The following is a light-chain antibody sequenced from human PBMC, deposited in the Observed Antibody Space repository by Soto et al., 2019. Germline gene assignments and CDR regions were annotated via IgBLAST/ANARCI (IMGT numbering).Light chain of an antibody. CDR3: QQSYSTPGT. CDR2: AAS. Sequence: VPLTLSPSSLSASVGDRVTITCRASQSISSWLAWYQQKPGKAPKLLIYAASSLQSGVPSRFSGSGSGTDFTLTISSLEPEDFAVYYCQQSYSTPGTFGQGTKVDIK. V-gene: IGKV1-39*01. J-gene: IGKJ1*01. CDR1: QSISSW.